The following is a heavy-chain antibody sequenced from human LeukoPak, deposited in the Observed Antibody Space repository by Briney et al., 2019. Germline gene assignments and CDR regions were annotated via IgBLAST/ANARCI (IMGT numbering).Heavy chain of an antibody. CDR3: ARDHVVDGLVFDY. CDR1: GFTFRSHW. J-gene: IGHJ4*02. CDR2: TNQDGSDK. V-gene: IGHV3-7*01. D-gene: IGHD2-15*01. Sequence: GGSLRLSCAAAGFTFRSHWMSWIRQAPGKGLEWVANTNQDGSDKQYVDSVKGRFTISRDNTKNSLYLQMDSLRAEDTGLYYCARDHVVDGLVFDYWGQGALVTVSS.